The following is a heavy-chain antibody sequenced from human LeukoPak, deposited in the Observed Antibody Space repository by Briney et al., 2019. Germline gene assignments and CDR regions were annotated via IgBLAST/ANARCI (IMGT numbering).Heavy chain of an antibody. CDR1: GFTFSSYS. CDR3: ARDKYGGNSNAFDI. J-gene: IGHJ3*02. CDR2: ISSSSSYI. D-gene: IGHD4-23*01. Sequence: GGSLRLSCAASGFTFSSYSMNWVRQAPGKGLEWVSSISSSSSYIYYADSVKGRFTISRDNAKNTLYLQMNSLRVEDAAVYYCARDKYGGNSNAFDIWGQGTLVTVSS. V-gene: IGHV3-21*01.